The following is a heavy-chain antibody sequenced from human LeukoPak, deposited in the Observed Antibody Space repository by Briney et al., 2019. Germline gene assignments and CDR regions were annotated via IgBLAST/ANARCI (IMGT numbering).Heavy chain of an antibody. CDR1: GFTVSSNY. V-gene: IGHV3-53*01. D-gene: IGHD3-3*01. J-gene: IGHJ5*02. CDR3: ARGLVGYDFWSGYYKRNWFDP. Sequence: GGSLRLSCAASGFTVSSNYMSWVRQAPGKGLEWVSVIYSGGSTYYADSVKGRFTISRDNSKNTLYLQMNSLRAEDTAVYYCARGLVGYDFWSGYYKRNWFDPWGQGTLVTVSS. CDR2: IYSGGST.